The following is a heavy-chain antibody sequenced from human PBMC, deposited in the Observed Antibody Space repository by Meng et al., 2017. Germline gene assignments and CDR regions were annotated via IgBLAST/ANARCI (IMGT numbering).Heavy chain of an antibody. CDR3: ARDRRIYDSSGYYSSVNVIFDY. D-gene: IGHD3-22*01. V-gene: IGHV3-30*07. Sequence: GESLKISCAASGFTFSSYAMHWVRQAPGKGLEWVAVISYDGSNKYYADSVKGRFTISRDNSKNTLYLQMNSLRAEDTAVYYCARDRRIYDSSGYYSSVNVIFDYWGQGTLVTVSS. J-gene: IGHJ4*02. CDR1: GFTFSSYA. CDR2: ISYDGSNK.